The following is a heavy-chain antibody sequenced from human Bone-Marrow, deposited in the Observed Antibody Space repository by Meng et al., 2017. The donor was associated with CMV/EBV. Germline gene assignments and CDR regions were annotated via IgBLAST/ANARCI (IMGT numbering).Heavy chain of an antibody. Sequence: GESLKISCAASGFTFSSYGMHWVRQAPGKGLEWVAVMWSDGSNKYYADSVKGRFSISRDNSKNTLYLQMNSLRAEDTAVYYCARTVVPAASHYYYYGMDVWGQGTTVTVSS. D-gene: IGHD2-2*01. CDR3: ARTVVPAASHYYYYGMDV. V-gene: IGHV3-33*01. CDR2: MWSDGSNK. J-gene: IGHJ6*02. CDR1: GFTFSSYG.